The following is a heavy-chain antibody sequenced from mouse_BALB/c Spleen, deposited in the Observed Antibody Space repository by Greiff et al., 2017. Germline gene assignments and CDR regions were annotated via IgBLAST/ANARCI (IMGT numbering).Heavy chain of an antibody. CDR1: GYTFTSYW. D-gene: IGHD1-1*01. V-gene: IGHV1-69*02. CDR3: TRGGYGSSYLWYFDV. J-gene: IGHJ1*01. CDR2: IYPSDSYT. Sequence: VQLQQPGAELVRPGASVKLSCKASGYTFTSYWINWVKQRPGQGLEWIGNIYPSDSYTNYNQKFKDKATLTVDKSSSTAYMQLSSPTSEDSAVYYCTRGGYGSSYLWYFDVWGAGTTVTVSS.